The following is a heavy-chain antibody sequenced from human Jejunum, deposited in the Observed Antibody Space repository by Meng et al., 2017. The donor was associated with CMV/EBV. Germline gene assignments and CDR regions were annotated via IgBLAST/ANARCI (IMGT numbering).Heavy chain of an antibody. CDR3: ARDRGAWFFDL. CDR1: GYSFSDFY. V-gene: IGHV1-2*06. Sequence: CKASGYSFSDFYLHWVRQAPGQGLEWVGRINVNTGVTNFRQRFLGRATMTADASNNTVYMELKKLTSDDTALYYCARDRGAWFFDLWGRGTLVTVSS. CDR2: INVNTGVT. J-gene: IGHJ2*01. D-gene: IGHD3-16*01.